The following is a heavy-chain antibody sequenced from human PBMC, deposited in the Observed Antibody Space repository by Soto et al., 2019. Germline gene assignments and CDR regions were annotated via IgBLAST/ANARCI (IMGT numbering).Heavy chain of an antibody. CDR2: ISYDGSNK. CDR1: GFTFSSYG. J-gene: IGHJ6*02. V-gene: IGHV3-30*18. CDR3: AKGMESSSSPSGYYYCGIDV. Sequence: GGSLRLSCAASGFTFSSYGMHWVRQAPGKGLEWVAVISYDGSNKYYADSVKGRFTISRDNSKNTLYLQMNSLRAEDTAVYYCAKGMESSSSPSGYYYCGIDVWGQGTTVTVSS. D-gene: IGHD6-6*01.